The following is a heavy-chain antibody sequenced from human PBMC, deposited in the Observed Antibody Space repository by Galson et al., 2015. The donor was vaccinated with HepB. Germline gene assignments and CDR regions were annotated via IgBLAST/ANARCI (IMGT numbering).Heavy chain of an antibody. J-gene: IGHJ4*02. CDR1: GFIDSSDY. CDR3: ARGAAPGDGYFDS. Sequence: SLRLYCAASGFIDSSDYMNWVRQAPGKGLEWVSAIFSEGTTKYADSVRGRFTISRDNSKNIVYLQMNSLRTEDTAVYYCARGAAPGDGYFDSWGQGTLVTVSS. CDR2: IFSEGTT. V-gene: IGHV3-53*01. D-gene: IGHD6-13*01.